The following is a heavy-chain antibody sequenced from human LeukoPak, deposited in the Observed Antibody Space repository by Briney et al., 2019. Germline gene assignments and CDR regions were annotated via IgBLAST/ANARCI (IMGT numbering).Heavy chain of an antibody. J-gene: IGHJ4*02. D-gene: IGHD5-12*01. CDR1: GFTFSSYG. CDR2: ISYDGSNK. CDR3: AKGGGYESAGDY. V-gene: IGHV3-30*18. Sequence: PGRSLRLSCAAFGFTFSSYGMHWVRQAPGKGLEWVAVISYDGSNKYYADSVKGRFTISRDNSKNTLYLQMNSLRAEDTAVYYCAKGGGYESAGDYWGQGTLVTVSS.